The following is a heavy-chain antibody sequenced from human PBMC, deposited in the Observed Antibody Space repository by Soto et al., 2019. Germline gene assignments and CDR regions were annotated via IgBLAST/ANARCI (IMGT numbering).Heavy chain of an antibody. V-gene: IGHV4-39*01. J-gene: IGHJ6*02. CDR2: IYYSGST. D-gene: IGHD5-18*01. CDR1: GGSISSSSYY. CDR3: ARRSGYSYGYYYYGMDV. Sequence: SETLSLTCTVSGGSISSSSYYWGWIRQPPGKGLEWIGSIYYSGSTYYNPSLKSRVTISVDTSKNQFSLKLSSVTAADTAVYNCARRSGYSYGYYYYGMDVWGQGTTVTVSS.